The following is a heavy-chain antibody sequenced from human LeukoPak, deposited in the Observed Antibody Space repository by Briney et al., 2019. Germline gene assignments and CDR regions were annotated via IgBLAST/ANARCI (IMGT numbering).Heavy chain of an antibody. D-gene: IGHD1-26*01. CDR2: IYSGGST. Sequence: GSLRLSCTASGFTFGDYAMSWVRQAPGKGLEWVSVIYSGGSTYYADSVKGRFTISRDNSKNTLYLQMNSLRAEDTAVYYCARGWELLALWGQGTLVTVSS. CDR3: ARGWELLAL. V-gene: IGHV3-66*01. J-gene: IGHJ4*02. CDR1: GFTFGDYA.